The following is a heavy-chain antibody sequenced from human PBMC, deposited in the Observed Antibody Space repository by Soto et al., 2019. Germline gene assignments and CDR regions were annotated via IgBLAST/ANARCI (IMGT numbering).Heavy chain of an antibody. CDR2: IYLDDDK. V-gene: IGHV2-5*02. CDR1: GFSLSTSGVG. J-gene: IGHJ4*02. Sequence: QITLKESGPTLVKPTQTLTLTCTFSGFSLSTSGVGVGWIRQPPGKALEWLGLIYLDDDKSYSPSLKTRLTIIKDTSKSPVVLIMTNMDPVDTATYYCAHRFHYCSGRTCAYYFDYWGQGTLVTVSS. CDR3: AHRFHYCSGRTCAYYFDY. D-gene: IGHD2-15*01.